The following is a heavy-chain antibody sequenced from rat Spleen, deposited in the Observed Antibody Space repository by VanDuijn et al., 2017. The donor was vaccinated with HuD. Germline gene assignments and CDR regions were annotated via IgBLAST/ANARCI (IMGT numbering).Heavy chain of an antibody. CDR3: ARYRDTYGHVGIFDY. CDR1: GYSITSNY. V-gene: IGHV3-1*01. CDR2: IDFSGST. Sequence: EVHLQESGPGLVKPSHSLSLTCSVTGYSITSNYWGWIRKFPGNKMEWMGYIDFSGSTGYNPSLKARISITRDLSKNQFFLQLNSVSTEDTAIYYCARYRDTYGHVGIFDYWGQGVRVTVSP. J-gene: IGHJ2*01. D-gene: IGHD2-5*01.